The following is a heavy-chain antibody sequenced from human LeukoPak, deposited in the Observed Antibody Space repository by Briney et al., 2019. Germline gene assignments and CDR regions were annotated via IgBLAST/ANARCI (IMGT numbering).Heavy chain of an antibody. D-gene: IGHD1-26*01. CDR2: IIPIFGTA. CDR1: GGTFSSYA. Sequence: GASVKVSCKASGGTFSSYAISWVRQAPGQGLEWMGGIIPIFGTANYAQKFQGRVTITTDESTSTAYMELSSLRSEDTAVYYCARDRSWYSGSRRYYYYMDVWGKGTTVTVSS. J-gene: IGHJ6*03. V-gene: IGHV1-69*05. CDR3: ARDRSWYSGSRRYYYYMDV.